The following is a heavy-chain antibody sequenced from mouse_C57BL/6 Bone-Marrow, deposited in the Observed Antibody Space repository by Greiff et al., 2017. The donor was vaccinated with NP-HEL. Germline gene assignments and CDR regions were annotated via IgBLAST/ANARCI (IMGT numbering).Heavy chain of an antibody. D-gene: IGHD2-2*01. CDR2: INPSSGYT. J-gene: IGHJ4*01. V-gene: IGHV1-7*01. Sequence: QVQLQQSGAELAKPGASVKLSCKASGYTFTSYWMHWVKQRPGQGLEWIGYINPSSGYTKYNQKFKDKATLPADKSSSTAYMPLSSLTYTASAFYYCDGSMVTTREYYYAMDYWGQGTSVTVSS. CDR3: DGSMVTTREYYYAMDY. CDR1: GYTFTSYW.